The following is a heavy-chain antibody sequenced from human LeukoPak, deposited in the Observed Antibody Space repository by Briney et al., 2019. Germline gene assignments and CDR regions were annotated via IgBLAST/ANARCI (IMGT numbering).Heavy chain of an antibody. CDR2: INTNTGNP. Sequence: GASVKVSCKASGYTFTSYAMNWVRQAPGQGLEWMGWINTNTGNPTYAQGFTGRFVFSLDTSVSTAYLQISSLKAEDTAVYHCARADYYYDSSGYFATKLSFDYWGQGTLVTVSS. V-gene: IGHV7-4-1*02. D-gene: IGHD3-22*01. J-gene: IGHJ4*02. CDR3: ARADYYYDSSGYFATKLSFDY. CDR1: GYTFTSYA.